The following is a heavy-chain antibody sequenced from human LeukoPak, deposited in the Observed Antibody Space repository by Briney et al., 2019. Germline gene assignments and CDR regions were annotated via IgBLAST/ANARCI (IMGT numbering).Heavy chain of an antibody. CDR2: ISYDGSNK. D-gene: IGHD3-3*01. J-gene: IGHJ6*02. V-gene: IGHV3-30*18. Sequence: GGSLRLSCAASGFTFSSYGMHWVRQAPGKGLEWVAVISYDGSNKYYADSVKGRFTVSRDNSKNTLYLQMNSLRAEDTAVYYCAKDHHYDFWSGPSFYGMDVWGQGTTVTVSS. CDR1: GFTFSSYG. CDR3: AKDHHYDFWSGPSFYGMDV.